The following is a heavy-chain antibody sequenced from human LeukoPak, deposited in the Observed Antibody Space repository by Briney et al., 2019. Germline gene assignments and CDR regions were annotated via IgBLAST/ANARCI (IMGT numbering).Heavy chain of an antibody. D-gene: IGHD3-22*01. J-gene: IGHJ4*02. Sequence: GGSLRLSCAASGFTFSGSAMHWVRQAPGKGLEWVSYISSSGSAIYYADSVKGQFTISRDNAKNSLYLQMSSLRAEDTAVYYCARVHYYDSSGFDYWGQGTLVTVSS. CDR1: GFTFSGSA. V-gene: IGHV3-48*03. CDR3: ARVHYYDSSGFDY. CDR2: ISSSGSAI.